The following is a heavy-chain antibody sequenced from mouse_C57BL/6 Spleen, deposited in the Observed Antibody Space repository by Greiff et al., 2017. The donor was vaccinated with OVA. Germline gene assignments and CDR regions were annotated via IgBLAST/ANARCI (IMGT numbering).Heavy chain of an antibody. CDR2: ISYDGSN. D-gene: IGHD3-2*02. CDR3: ASSSGTEGFDY. CDR1: GYSITSGYY. J-gene: IGHJ2*01. Sequence: EVQLVESGPGLVKPSQSLSLTCSVTGYSITSGYYWNWIRQFPGNKLEWMGYISYDGSNNYNPSLKNRISITRDTSKNQFFLKLNSVTTEDTATYYCASSSGTEGFDYWGQGTTLTVSS. V-gene: IGHV3-6*01.